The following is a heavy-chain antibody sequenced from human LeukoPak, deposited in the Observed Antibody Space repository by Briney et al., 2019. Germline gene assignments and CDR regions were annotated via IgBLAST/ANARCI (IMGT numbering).Heavy chain of an antibody. CDR1: GFTFSSYS. CDR3: ARDGANYDILTGYFH. CDR2: ISSSSSYI. V-gene: IGHV3-21*01. J-gene: IGHJ4*02. Sequence: GGSLRLSCAASGFTFSSYSMNWVRQAPGKGLEWVSSISSSSSYIYYADSVKGRFTISRDNAKNSLYLQMNSLGAEDTAVYYCARDGANYDILTGYFHWGQGTLVTVSS. D-gene: IGHD3-9*01.